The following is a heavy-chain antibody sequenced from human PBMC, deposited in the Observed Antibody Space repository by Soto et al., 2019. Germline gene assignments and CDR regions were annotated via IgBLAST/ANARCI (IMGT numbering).Heavy chain of an antibody. Sequence: SETLSLTCTVSGGSISSGGYYWSWIRQHPGKGLEWIGYIYYSGSTYYNPSLKSRVTISVDTSKNQFSLKLSSVTAADTAVYYCAREELRYFDWLSPPFSYFDYWGQGTLVTVS. V-gene: IGHV4-31*03. CDR3: AREELRYFDWLSPPFSYFDY. CDR1: GGSISSGGYY. D-gene: IGHD3-9*01. CDR2: IYYSGST. J-gene: IGHJ4*02.